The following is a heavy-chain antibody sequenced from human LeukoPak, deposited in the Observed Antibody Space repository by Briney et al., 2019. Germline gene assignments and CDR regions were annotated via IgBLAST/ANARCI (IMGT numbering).Heavy chain of an antibody. V-gene: IGHV3-74*01. Sequence: GGSLRLSCAASGFSFSTYWMHWVRQVPGKGPGWVSHITPDGSSTNYADSVKGRFTISRDNAKNTLYLQMNSLRAEDTAVYYCSSQISRGGNWGQGTLVTVSS. CDR2: ITPDGSST. CDR3: SSQISRGGN. J-gene: IGHJ4*02. D-gene: IGHD3-16*01. CDR1: GFSFSTYW.